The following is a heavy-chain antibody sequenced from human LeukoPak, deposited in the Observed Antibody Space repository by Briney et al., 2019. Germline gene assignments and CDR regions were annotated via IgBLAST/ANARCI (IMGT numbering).Heavy chain of an antibody. CDR1: GYTFTSYD. V-gene: IGHV1-8*01. Sequence: ASVKVSCKASGYTFTSYDINWVRQATGQGLEWMGWMNPNSGNTGYAQKFQGRVTMTRNTSISTAYMELSSVRSEDTAVYYCARGNYYDSSGYYYELAPDYWGQGTLVTVSS. J-gene: IGHJ4*02. CDR2: MNPNSGNT. D-gene: IGHD3-22*01. CDR3: ARGNYYDSSGYYYELAPDY.